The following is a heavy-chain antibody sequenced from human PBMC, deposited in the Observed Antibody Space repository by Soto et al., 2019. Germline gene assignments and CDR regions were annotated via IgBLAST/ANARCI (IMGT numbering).Heavy chain of an antibody. Sequence: LRLSCVASWFTCISSFMGWIRQAPGKGLEWVANINQDGGVTYYVDSVEGRFTISRDNTKDSLYLQTNSLRGEDTAIYYCARDYRGSGRYFFDYWGQETRFTAPQ. D-gene: IGHD6-19*01. V-gene: IGHV3-7*03. CDR3: ARDYRGSGRYFFDY. CDR2: INQDGGVT. CDR1: WFTCISSF. J-gene: IGHJ4*02.